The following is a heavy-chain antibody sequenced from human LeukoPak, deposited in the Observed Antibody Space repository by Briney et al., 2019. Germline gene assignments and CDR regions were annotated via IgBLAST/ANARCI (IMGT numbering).Heavy chain of an antibody. D-gene: IGHD3-10*01. J-gene: IGHJ4*02. Sequence: SETLSLTCAVSDGSIFSGDYSWNWIRQSTGRGLEWIGYMYHGGTTFYNPSLKGRVTISVDRSKNLFSLKLYSVTAADAAVYFCARASGYYGSGSPYLDSWGQGILVTVSS. CDR1: DGSIFSGDYS. CDR3: ARASGYYGSGSPYLDS. V-gene: IGHV4-30-2*06. CDR2: MYHGGTT.